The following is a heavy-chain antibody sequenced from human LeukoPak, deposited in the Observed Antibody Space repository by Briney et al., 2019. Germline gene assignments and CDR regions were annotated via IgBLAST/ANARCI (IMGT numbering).Heavy chain of an antibody. CDR3: AASSSGSYPY. CDR2: INHSGST. CDR1: GGSFSGYY. J-gene: IGHJ4*02. D-gene: IGHD1-26*01. V-gene: IGHV4-34*01. Sequence: SETLSLTCAVYGGSFSGYYWSWIRQPPGKGLEWIGEINHSGSTNYNPSLKSRVTISVDTSKNQFSLKLSSVTAADTAVYYCAASSSGSYPYWGQGTLVTVSS.